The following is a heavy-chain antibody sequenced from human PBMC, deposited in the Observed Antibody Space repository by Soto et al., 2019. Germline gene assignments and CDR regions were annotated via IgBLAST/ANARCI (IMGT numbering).Heavy chain of an antibody. CDR2: IFSNDEK. CDR3: ALIQGSYDSSGYTAPFYYYGMEV. J-gene: IGHJ6*01. V-gene: IGHV2-26*01. Sequence: SGPTLVNPTETLTLTCTVSGFSLSNSRMGVSWIRQPPGKALEWLAHIFSNDEKSYSTSLKSRLTISKDTSKSQVVLTMTNMDTLDTATYYCALIQGSYDSSGYTAPFYYYGMEVWGQGTTVNVS. D-gene: IGHD3-22*01. CDR1: GFSLSNSRMG.